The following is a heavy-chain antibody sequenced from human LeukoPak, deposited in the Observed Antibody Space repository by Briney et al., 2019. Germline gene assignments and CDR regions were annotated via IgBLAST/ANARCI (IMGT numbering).Heavy chain of an antibody. J-gene: IGHJ4*02. Sequence: ASVEVSCKASGYTFTGYYMHWVRQAPGQGLEWMGWINPNSGGTNYAQKFQGWVTMTRDTSISTACMELSRLRSDDTAVYYCAREAYGDYVMDYWGQGTLVTVSS. CDR3: AREAYGDYVMDY. CDR1: GYTFTGYY. D-gene: IGHD4-17*01. V-gene: IGHV1-2*04. CDR2: INPNSGGT.